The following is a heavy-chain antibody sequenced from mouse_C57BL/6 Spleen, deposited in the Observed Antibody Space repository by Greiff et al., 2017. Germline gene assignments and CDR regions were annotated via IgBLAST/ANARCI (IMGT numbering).Heavy chain of an antibody. CDR1: GFSLTSYA. Sequence: VQLVESGPGLVAPSPSLSITCTVSGFSLTSYAISWVRQPPGKGLEWLGVIWTGGGTNYNSALKSRLSISKDNSKSQVFLKMNSLQTDDTARYYCARSGLIYYDKGMDDWGQGTSVTVSS. CDR3: ARSGLIYYDKGMDD. D-gene: IGHD2-4*01. V-gene: IGHV2-9-1*01. J-gene: IGHJ4*01. CDR2: IWTGGGT.